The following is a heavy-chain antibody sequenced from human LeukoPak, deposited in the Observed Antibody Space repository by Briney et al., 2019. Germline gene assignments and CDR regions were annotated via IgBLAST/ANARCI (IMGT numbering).Heavy chain of an antibody. CDR1: GGTFSSYA. V-gene: IGHV1-69*04. CDR2: IIPILGIA. Sequence: ASVKVSCKASGGTFSSYAISWVRQAPGQGLEWMGRIIPILGIANYAQKFQGRVTITADKSTSTAYMELSSLRSEDTAVYYCAKTIAADYFDYWGQGTLVTVSS. J-gene: IGHJ4*02. CDR3: AKTIAADYFDY. D-gene: IGHD6-13*01.